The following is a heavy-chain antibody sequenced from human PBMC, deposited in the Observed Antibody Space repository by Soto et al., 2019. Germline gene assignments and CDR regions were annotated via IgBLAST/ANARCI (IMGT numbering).Heavy chain of an antibody. CDR1: GFTFDDYA. J-gene: IGHJ4*02. CDR3: AKDGNWGSSHFDY. Sequence: GGSLRLSCAASGFTFDDYAMHWVRQAPGKGLEWVSGISWNSGSIGYADSVKGRFTISRDNAKNSLYLQMNSLRAEDTALYYCAKDGNWGSSHFDYWGQGTLVTVSS. CDR2: ISWNSGSI. D-gene: IGHD7-27*01. V-gene: IGHV3-9*01.